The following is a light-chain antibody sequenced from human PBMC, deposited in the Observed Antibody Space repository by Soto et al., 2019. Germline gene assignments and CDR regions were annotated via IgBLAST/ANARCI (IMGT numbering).Light chain of an antibody. CDR1: SSNIGAGYD. V-gene: IGLV1-40*01. CDR2: GNS. J-gene: IGLJ2*01. CDR3: QSYDSSLSGPAVV. Sequence: QSVLTQPPSVSGAPGQRVTISCTGSSSNIGAGYDVHWYQQLPGTAPKLLIYGNSNRPSGVPDRFSGSKSGTSASLAITGLQAEDEADYYCQSYDSSLSGPAVVFDGGTKLTVL.